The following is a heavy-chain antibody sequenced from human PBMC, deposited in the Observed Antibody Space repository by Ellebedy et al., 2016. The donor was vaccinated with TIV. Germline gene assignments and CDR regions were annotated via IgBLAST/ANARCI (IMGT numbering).Heavy chain of an antibody. CDR3: ARDWGSGSYLLTN. Sequence: ASVKVSXKASGYTFTGYFIHWVRQAPGQGLEWMGWINPNSGGTNYAQRFQGWVTMTRDTSTAYMELNRLTSDDTAVYYCARDWGSGSYLLTNWGQGTLVTVSS. V-gene: IGHV1-2*04. J-gene: IGHJ4*02. D-gene: IGHD3-10*01. CDR2: INPNSGGT. CDR1: GYTFTGYF.